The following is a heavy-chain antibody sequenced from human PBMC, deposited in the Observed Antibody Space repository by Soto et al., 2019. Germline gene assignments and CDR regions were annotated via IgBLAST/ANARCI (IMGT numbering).Heavy chain of an antibody. CDR2: IYYSGST. CDR3: ARLSGGSGSYYNDY. D-gene: IGHD3-10*01. Sequence: SETLSLTCTVSGGSISSSSYYWVLIRQPPGKGLEWIGSIYYSGSTYYNPSLKSRVTISVDTSKNQFSLKLSSVTAADTAVYYCARLSGGSGSYYNDYWGQGTLVTVSS. CDR1: GGSISSSSYY. V-gene: IGHV4-39*01. J-gene: IGHJ4*02.